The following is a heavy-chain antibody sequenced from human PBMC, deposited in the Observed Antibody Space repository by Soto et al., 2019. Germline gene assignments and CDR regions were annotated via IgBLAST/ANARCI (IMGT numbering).Heavy chain of an antibody. Sequence: PGGSLRLSCAASGFTFSSYSMNWVRQAPGKGLEWVSSISSSSSYIYYADSVKGRFTISGDNAKNSLYLQMNSLRAEDTAVYYCARDRYASGSGSYAPVSYNWFDPWGQGTLVTVSS. D-gene: IGHD3-10*01. J-gene: IGHJ5*02. V-gene: IGHV3-21*01. CDR2: ISSSSSYI. CDR3: ARDRYASGSGSYAPVSYNWFDP. CDR1: GFTFSSYS.